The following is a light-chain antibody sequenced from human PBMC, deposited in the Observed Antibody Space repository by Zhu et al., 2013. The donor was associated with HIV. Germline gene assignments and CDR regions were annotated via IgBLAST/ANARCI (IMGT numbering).Light chain of an antibody. Sequence: EIVLTQSPATLSLSPGERATLSCRASQSISTHLAWYQQKRGQAPRLLIYAASSRGTGIPDRFSGSGSGTDFTLTINRLEPEDFAVYYCQHYVRSPYTFGQGTKLEIK. CDR1: QSISTH. CDR2: AAS. CDR3: QHYVRSPYT. V-gene: IGKV3-20*01. J-gene: IGKJ2*01.